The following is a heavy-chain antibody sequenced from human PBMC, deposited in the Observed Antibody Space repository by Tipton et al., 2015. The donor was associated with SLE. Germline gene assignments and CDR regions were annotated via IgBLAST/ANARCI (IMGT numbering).Heavy chain of an antibody. CDR3: ARVVGGYDSYYYYMDV. CDR1: GGSIRSGGYF. J-gene: IGHJ6*03. CDR2: IQFSGST. D-gene: IGHD5-12*01. Sequence: TLSLTCTVSGGSIRSGGYFWSWIRQHPGKGLEWIGDIQFSGSTNYNPSLKSRVTISIDKSKKQFSLKLSSVTAADTAVYYCARVVGGYDSYYYYMDVWGKGTTVTVSS. V-gene: IGHV4-31*03.